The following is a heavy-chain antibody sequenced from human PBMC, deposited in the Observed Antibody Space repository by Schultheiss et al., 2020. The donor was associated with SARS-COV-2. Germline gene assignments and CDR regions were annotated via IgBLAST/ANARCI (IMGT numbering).Heavy chain of an antibody. D-gene: IGHD3-10*01. Sequence: SETLSLTCAVSGGSISSSNWWSWVRQPPGKGLEWIGEIYHSGSTNYNPSLKSRVTISVDKSKNQFSLKLSSVTAADTAVYYCARRMVQGVISIYFDYWGQGTLVTVSS. V-gene: IGHV4-4*02. CDR3: ARRMVQGVISIYFDY. J-gene: IGHJ4*02. CDR2: IYHSGST. CDR1: GGSISSSNW.